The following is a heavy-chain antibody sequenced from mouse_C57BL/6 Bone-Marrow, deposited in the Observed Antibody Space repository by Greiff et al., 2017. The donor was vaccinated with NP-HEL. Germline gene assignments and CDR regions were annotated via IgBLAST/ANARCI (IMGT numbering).Heavy chain of an antibody. CDR1: GYTFTSYW. Sequence: QVQLQQPGAELVKPGASVKLSCKASGYTFTSYWMHWVKQRPGRGLEWIGRIDPNSGGTKYNEKFKSKATLTVDKPSSTAYMQLSSLTSEDSAVYYCARDITTVVAKGYFEYWGQGTTLTVSS. CDR3: ARDITTVVAKGYFEY. J-gene: IGHJ2*01. D-gene: IGHD1-1*01. CDR2: IDPNSGGT. V-gene: IGHV1-72*01.